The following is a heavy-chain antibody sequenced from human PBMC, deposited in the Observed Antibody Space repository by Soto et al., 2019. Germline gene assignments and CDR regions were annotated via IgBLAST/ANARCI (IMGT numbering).Heavy chain of an antibody. J-gene: IGHJ3*02. V-gene: IGHV3-30*18. CDR3: AKDFSGSSRGRDAAFDI. D-gene: IGHD1-26*01. CDR1: GFTFCSYG. CDR2: ISYDGSNK. Sequence: PGGSLRLSCAASGFTFCSYGMHWVRQAPGKGLEWVAVISYDGSNKYYADSVKGRFTISRDNSKNTLYLQMNSLRAEDTAVYYCAKDFSGSSRGRDAAFDIWGQGTMVTVSS.